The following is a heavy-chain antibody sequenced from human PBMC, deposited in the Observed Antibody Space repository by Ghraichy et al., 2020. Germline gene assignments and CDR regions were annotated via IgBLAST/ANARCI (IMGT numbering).Heavy chain of an antibody. CDR2: FNHSGST. Sequence: SETLSLTCTVSGYSISSGYYWGWIRQPPGKGLEWIGSFNHSGSTYYNPSLKSRVTISVDTSKNQFSLKLSPVTAADTAVYYCAREDWGAYYYDMDVWGQGTTVTVSS. CDR1: GYSISSGYY. J-gene: IGHJ6*02. D-gene: IGHD3-16*01. V-gene: IGHV4-38-2*02. CDR3: AREDWGAYYYDMDV.